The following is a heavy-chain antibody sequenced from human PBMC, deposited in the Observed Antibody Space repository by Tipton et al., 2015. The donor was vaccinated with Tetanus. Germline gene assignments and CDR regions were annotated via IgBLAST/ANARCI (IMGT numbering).Heavy chain of an antibody. CDR3: AGAPPQSGFAFAV. V-gene: IGHV3-33*01. J-gene: IGHJ3*01. D-gene: IGHD6-25*01. CDR1: GFNFRTYA. CDR2: LWYDGSNK. Sequence: SLRLSCAASGFNFRTYAMHWVRQSPGKGLEWVAFLWYDGSNKHYGDSVKGRFSISRDNSENTLHLQMDSLRAEDTATYYCAGAPPQSGFAFAVWGQGTMVTVSS.